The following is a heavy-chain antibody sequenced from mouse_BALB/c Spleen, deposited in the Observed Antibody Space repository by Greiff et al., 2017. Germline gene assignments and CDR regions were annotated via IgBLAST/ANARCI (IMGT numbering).Heavy chain of an antibody. CDR3: ARGSYGSPYYFDY. J-gene: IGHJ2*01. CDR2: ISSGGST. Sequence: EVHLVESGGGLVKPGGSLKLSCAASGFTFSSYAMSWVRQTPEKRLEWVASISSGGSTYYPDSVKGRFTISRDNARNILYLQMSSLRSEDTAMYYCARGSYGSPYYFDYWGQGTTLTVSS. D-gene: IGHD1-1*01. CDR1: GFTFSSYA. V-gene: IGHV5-6-5*01.